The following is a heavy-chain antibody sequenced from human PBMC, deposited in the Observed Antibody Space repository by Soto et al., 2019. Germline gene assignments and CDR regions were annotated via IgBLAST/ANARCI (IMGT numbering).Heavy chain of an antibody. V-gene: IGHV1-8*01. D-gene: IGHD3-10*01. CDR1: GYTFTSYD. CDR2: MNPNSGNT. CDR3: ARGQKRPMVRGVITYYFDY. J-gene: IGHJ4*02. Sequence: GASVKVSCKASGYTFTSYDINWVRQATGQGLEWMGWMNPNSGNTGYAQKFQGRVTMTRNTSISTAYMELSSLRSEDTAVYYCARGQKRPMVRGVITYYFDYWGQGTLVTVSS.